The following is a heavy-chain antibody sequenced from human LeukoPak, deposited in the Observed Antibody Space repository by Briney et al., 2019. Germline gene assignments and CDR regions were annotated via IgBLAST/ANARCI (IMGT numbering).Heavy chain of an antibody. D-gene: IGHD3-10*01. V-gene: IGHV4-34*01. CDR2: INHSGST. J-gene: IGHJ4*02. CDR1: GGSFSGYY. Sequence: PETLSLTCAVYGGSFSGYYWSWIRQPPGKGLEWIGEINHSGSTNYNPSLKSRVTIPVDTSKNQFSLKLGSVAASYTAVYYCARGPGSGTYFDYWGQGTLVSVSS. CDR3: ARGPGSGTYFDY.